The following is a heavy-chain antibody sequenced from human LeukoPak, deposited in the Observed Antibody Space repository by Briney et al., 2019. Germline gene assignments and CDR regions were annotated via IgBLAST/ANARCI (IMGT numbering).Heavy chain of an antibody. CDR3: ARDRDDSSGYYYEDAFDI. Sequence: GGSLRLSCAASGFTVSSNYMSWVRQAPGKGLEWVSVIYSGGSTYYADSVKGRFTISRDNSKNTLYLQMNSLRAEDTAVYHCARDRDDSSGYYYEDAFDIWGQGTMVTVSS. J-gene: IGHJ3*02. D-gene: IGHD3-22*01. CDR1: GFTVSSNY. CDR2: IYSGGST. V-gene: IGHV3-66*02.